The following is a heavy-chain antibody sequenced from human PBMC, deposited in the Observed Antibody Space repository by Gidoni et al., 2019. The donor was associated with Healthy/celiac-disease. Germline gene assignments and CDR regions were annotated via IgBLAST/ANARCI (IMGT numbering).Heavy chain of an antibody. CDR3: ARGSEGSYYDFWSGYGAGLVDY. CDR2: INSDGSST. D-gene: IGHD3-3*01. CDR1: GFTFSSYW. Sequence: EVQLVESGGGLVQPGGSLRLSCAASGFTFSSYWMHWVRQATGKGLVWVSRINSDGSSTSYADSVKGRFTISRDNAKNTLYLQMNSLRAEDTAVYYCARGSEGSYYDFWSGYGAGLVDYWGQGTLVTVSS. V-gene: IGHV3-74*01. J-gene: IGHJ4*02.